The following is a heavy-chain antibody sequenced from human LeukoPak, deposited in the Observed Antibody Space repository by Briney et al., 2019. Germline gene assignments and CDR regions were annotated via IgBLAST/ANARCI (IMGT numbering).Heavy chain of an antibody. V-gene: IGHV1-24*01. D-gene: IGHD2-2*01. J-gene: IGHJ6*02. CDR3: ATDPLYHCSSTSCPYYYYYGMDV. CDR1: GYTLTELS. CDR2: FDPEDGET. Sequence: ASVKVSCKVSGYTLTELSMHWVRQAPGKGLEWMGGFDPEDGETIYAQKFQGRVTMTEDTSTDTAYTELSSLRSEDTAVYYCATDPLYHCSSTSCPYYYYYGMDVWGQGTTVTVSS.